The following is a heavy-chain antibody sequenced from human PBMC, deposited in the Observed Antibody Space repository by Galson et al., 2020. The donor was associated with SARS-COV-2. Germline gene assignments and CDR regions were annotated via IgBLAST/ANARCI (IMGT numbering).Heavy chain of an antibody. Sequence: GGSLRLSCAASGFTFSSYAMSWVRQAPGKGLEWVSGISGSGGSTQYADSVKGRFIISRDNSNNTLYLQMSSLRGEDTATYYCAKTQQWLAPFYFDYWGLGALVTVSS. CDR3: AKTQQWLAPFYFDY. J-gene: IGHJ4*02. CDR1: GFTFSSYA. CDR2: ISGSGGST. V-gene: IGHV3-23*01. D-gene: IGHD6-19*01.